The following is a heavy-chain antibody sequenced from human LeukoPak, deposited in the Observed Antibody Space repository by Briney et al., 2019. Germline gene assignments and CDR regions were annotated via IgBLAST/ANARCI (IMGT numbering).Heavy chain of an antibody. V-gene: IGHV3-9*03. CDR1: GFTFDDYA. CDR2: ISWNSGEI. J-gene: IGHJ1*01. D-gene: IGHD6-19*01. Sequence: GGSLRLSCAASGFTFDDYAMHWVRQAPGKGLEWVSGISWNSGEIGYADSVKGRFTISRDISKNTLYLQMGSLRPEDMAVYYCARVDSGSACASWGQGILVTVSS. CDR3: ARVDSGSACAS.